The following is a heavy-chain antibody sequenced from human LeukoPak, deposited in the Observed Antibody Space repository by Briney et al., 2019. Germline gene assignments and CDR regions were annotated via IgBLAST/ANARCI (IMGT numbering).Heavy chain of an antibody. D-gene: IGHD2-15*01. CDR3: ARYCSGGNCYSGLVY. CDR1: GFTFSTYA. CDR2: IRGSGGST. Sequence: GGSLRLSCAASGFTFSTYAITWVRQAPGRGLEWVSTIRGSGGSTYYADSVKGRFTISRDISKNTLYLQMNNLRAEDTAVYYCARYCSGGNCYSGLVYWGQGTLVAVSS. V-gene: IGHV3-23*01. J-gene: IGHJ4*02.